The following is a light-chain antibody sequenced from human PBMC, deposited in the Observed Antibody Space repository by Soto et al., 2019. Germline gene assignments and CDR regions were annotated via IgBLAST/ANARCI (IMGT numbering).Light chain of an antibody. CDR2: LSSDGSH. CDR1: SGHSSYA. CDR3: QTWDTGARVV. V-gene: IGLV4-69*01. J-gene: IGLJ2*01. Sequence: QLVLTQSPSASASLGDSVKLTCTLSSGHSSYAIAWHQQQPEKGPRYLMKLSSDGSHSKGDGIPDRFSGSSSGAERYLTISSRQSEDEADYYCQTWDTGARVVFGGGTQLTVL.